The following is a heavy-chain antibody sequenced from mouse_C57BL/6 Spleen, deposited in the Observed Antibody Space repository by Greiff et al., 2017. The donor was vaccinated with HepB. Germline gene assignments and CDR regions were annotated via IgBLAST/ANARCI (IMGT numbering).Heavy chain of an antibody. CDR2: IRNKANGYTT. V-gene: IGHV7-3*01. Sequence: EVQLVESGGGLVQPGGSLSLSCAASGFTFTDYYMSWVRQPPGKALEWLGFIRNKANGYTTEYSASVKGRFTISRDNSQSILYLQMNALRAEDSATYYCARLDGNYPYFDYWGQGTTLTVSS. CDR1: GFTFTDYY. J-gene: IGHJ2*01. D-gene: IGHD2-1*01. CDR3: ARLDGNYPYFDY.